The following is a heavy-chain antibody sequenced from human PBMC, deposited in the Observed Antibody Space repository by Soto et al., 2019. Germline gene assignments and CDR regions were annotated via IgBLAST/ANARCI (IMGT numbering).Heavy chain of an antibody. Sequence: EVQLVESGGGLVKPGRSLRLSCAASGFTFSSYGMNWVRQAPGKGLEWVSSISSSSTYIYYADSVKGRFTISRDNAKNSLDLQMNSRRAEDRGVFYCARATWPQSKFVLGVFGYWGQGTLVTVS. CDR1: GFTFSSYG. J-gene: IGHJ4*02. CDR3: ARATWPQSKFVLGVFGY. CDR2: ISSSSTYI. D-gene: IGHD3-16*01. V-gene: IGHV3-21*01.